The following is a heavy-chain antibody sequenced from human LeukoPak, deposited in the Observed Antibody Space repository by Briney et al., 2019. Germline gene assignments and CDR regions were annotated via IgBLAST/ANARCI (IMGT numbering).Heavy chain of an antibody. J-gene: IGHJ3*02. CDR3: ASRTTVVTGAFDI. D-gene: IGHD4-23*01. CDR1: GYSFTSYW. Sequence: GESLKISCKGSGYSFTSYWIGWVRQMPGKGLEWMGIIYPGDSDTRYSPSFQGQVTISADKSISTAYLQWSSLKASDTAMCYCASRTTVVTGAFDIWGQGTMVTVSS. CDR2: IYPGDSDT. V-gene: IGHV5-51*01.